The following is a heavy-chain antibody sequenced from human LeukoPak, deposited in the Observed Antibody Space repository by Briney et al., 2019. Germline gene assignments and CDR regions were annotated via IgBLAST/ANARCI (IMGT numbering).Heavy chain of an antibody. CDR2: INHSGST. D-gene: IGHD6-19*01. Sequence: SETLSLTCAVYGVSLSGYYWSWIRQPPGKGLEWIGEINHSGSTNYNPSLKSRVTISVDTSKNQLSLKLSSMTAADTAVYYCARQWLVSPLFDYWGQGTLVTVSS. J-gene: IGHJ4*02. CDR1: GVSLSGYY. CDR3: ARQWLVSPLFDY. V-gene: IGHV4-34*01.